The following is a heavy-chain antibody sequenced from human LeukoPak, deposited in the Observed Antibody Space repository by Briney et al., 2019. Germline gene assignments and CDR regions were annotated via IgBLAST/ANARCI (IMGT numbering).Heavy chain of an antibody. Sequence: ASVKVSCKTSGYTFTNLDINWLRQAPGQGLEWMGWMSPNSGDTGYAQKFQGRVSMTRDIFKSTAYMELSSLRSEDTAVYYCARDLSTAAGPGSWGQGTLVTVSS. V-gene: IGHV1-8*01. J-gene: IGHJ4*02. CDR2: MSPNSGDT. CDR3: ARDLSTAAGPGS. CDR1: GYTFTNLD. D-gene: IGHD6-13*01.